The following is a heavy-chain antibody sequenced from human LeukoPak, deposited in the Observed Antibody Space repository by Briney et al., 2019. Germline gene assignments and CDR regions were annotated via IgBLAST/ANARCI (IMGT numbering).Heavy chain of an antibody. J-gene: IGHJ4*02. Sequence: GGSLRLSCAASGFTFSSYEMNWVRQAPGKGLEWVSYISSSGSTIYYADSVKGRFTISRDNAKNSLYLQMNSLRAEDTAVYYCARDTTYYYGSGSDYWGQGTLVTVSS. V-gene: IGHV3-48*03. CDR2: ISSSGSTI. CDR1: GFTFSSYE. CDR3: ARDTTYYYGSGSDY. D-gene: IGHD3-10*01.